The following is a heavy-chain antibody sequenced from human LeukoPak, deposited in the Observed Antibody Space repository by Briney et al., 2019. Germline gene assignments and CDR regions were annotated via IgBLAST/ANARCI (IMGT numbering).Heavy chain of an antibody. J-gene: IGHJ3*02. CDR1: GGSISCYY. Sequence: SETLSLTCTVSGGSISCYYWSWIRQTAGKGLEWIGLIYTSGSTNYNPSLKSRVTMSGDTSKNQFSLKLSCLTAADTAVYDCARDLVVVPAFDIWGQGTMVTVSS. D-gene: IGHD2-15*01. V-gene: IGHV4-4*07. CDR2: IYTSGST. CDR3: ARDLVVVPAFDI.